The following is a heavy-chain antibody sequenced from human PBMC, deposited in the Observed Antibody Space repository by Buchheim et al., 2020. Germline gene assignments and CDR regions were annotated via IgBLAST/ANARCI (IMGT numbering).Heavy chain of an antibody. V-gene: IGHV3-74*01. J-gene: IGHJ4*02. CDR1: GFTFSSYA. CDR3: ARDRGPYGDQKYFDS. CDR2: INNDGSST. D-gene: IGHD4-17*01. Sequence: EVQLLESGGGLVQPGGSLRLSCAASGFTFSSYAMSWVRQAPGKGLEWVSRINNDGSSTSYADSVKGRFTISRDNAKNTLYLQMTRLRAENTAVYYCARDRGPYGDQKYFDSWGQRTL.